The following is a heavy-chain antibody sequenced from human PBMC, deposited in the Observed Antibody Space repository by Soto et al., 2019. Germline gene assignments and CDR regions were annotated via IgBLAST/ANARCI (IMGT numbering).Heavy chain of an antibody. J-gene: IGHJ6*02. CDR2: NNPSGGST. V-gene: IGHV1-46*01. D-gene: IGHD3-9*01. CDR3: ARDVSQYYDILTGYPSLYYYYGMDV. Sequence: QAPGQGLEWMGINNPSGGSTSYAQKFQGRVTMTRDTSTSTVYMELSSLRSEDTAVYYCARDVSQYYDILTGYPSLYYYYGMDVWGQGTTVTVSS.